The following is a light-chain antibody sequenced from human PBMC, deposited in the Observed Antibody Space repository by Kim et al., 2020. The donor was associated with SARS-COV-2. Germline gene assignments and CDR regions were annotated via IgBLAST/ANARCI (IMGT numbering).Light chain of an antibody. V-gene: IGKV3-20*01. J-gene: IGKJ1*01. CDR3: QQYSSSPAT. CDR2: GAS. CDR1: QSVSTTY. Sequence: APGERATLSCSASQSVSTTYFAWYQQKPGQAPRLLIYGASSRATGIPDRFSGSGSGTDFTLTITRLEPEDFAVYYCQQYSSSPATFGQGTKVDIK.